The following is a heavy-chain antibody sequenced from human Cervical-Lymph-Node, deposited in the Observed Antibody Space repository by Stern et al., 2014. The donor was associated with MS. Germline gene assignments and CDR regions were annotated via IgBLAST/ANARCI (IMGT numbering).Heavy chain of an antibody. J-gene: IGHJ3*02. Sequence: VQLVESGAEVKKPGASVKVSCKASGYTFIEYAISWVRLAPGQGIEWMGWIGTNIGNTNYAQKFQGRVTLATDTSTTTVYMELRSLRSDDTAMYYCRAGSDAFDIWGQGTMVTVSS. V-gene: IGHV1-18*01. CDR1: GYTFIEYA. D-gene: IGHD6-13*01. CDR3: RAGSDAFDI. CDR2: IGTNIGNT.